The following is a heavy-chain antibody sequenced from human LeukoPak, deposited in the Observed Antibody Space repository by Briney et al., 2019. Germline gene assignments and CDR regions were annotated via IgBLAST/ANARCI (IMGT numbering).Heavy chain of an antibody. Sequence: ASVKVSCRASGGTFSSYAISWVRQAPGQGLEWMGGIIPIFGTANYAQKFQGRVTITADESTSTAYMELSSLRSEDTAVYYCARRESYDLNWFDPWGQGTLVTVSS. V-gene: IGHV1-69*13. CDR3: ARRESYDLNWFDP. CDR1: GGTFSSYA. CDR2: IIPIFGTA. D-gene: IGHD3-10*01. J-gene: IGHJ5*02.